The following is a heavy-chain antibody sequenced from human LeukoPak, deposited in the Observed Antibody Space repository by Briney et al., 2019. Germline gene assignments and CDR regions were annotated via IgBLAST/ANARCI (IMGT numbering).Heavy chain of an antibody. CDR2: IGSSGSTV. CDR1: GFTFSSYA. CDR3: ARDTLEYSNSPDALDI. V-gene: IGHV3-48*02. Sequence: GGSLRLSCAASGFTFSSYAMSWVRQAPGKGLEWVSYIGSSGSTVYYADSVKGRFTISRDNAKNSLYMQMESLRDEDTAIYYCARDTLEYSNSPDALDIWGQGTMVTVSS. D-gene: IGHD4-23*01. J-gene: IGHJ3*02.